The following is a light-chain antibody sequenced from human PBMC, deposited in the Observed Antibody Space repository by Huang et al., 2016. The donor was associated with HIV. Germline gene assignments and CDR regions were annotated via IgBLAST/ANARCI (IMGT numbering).Light chain of an antibody. J-gene: IGKJ1*01. CDR3: QQYGTAPWS. V-gene: IGKV3-20*01. CDR1: QSISSSY. CDR2: VAS. Sequence: SLSPGERATLSCRASQSISSSYLAWYQQKPGQAPRLLIYVASSRATGIPDRFSVSGSGTDFTLTISRLEPEDFGVYYCQQYGTAPWSFGQGTKVEIK.